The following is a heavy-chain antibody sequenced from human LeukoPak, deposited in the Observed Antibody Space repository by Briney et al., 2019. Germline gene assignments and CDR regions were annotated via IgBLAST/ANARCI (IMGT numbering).Heavy chain of an antibody. CDR2: ISYSGST. Sequence: SETLSLTCTVSGGSISSYYWSWIRQPPGKGLEWIGYISYSGSTNYNPSLKSRVTISIDTSKNQFPLKLSSVAAADTAVYYCARGASGYSYGWGQGTLVTVSS. V-gene: IGHV4-59*01. J-gene: IGHJ4*02. CDR3: ARGASGYSYG. CDR1: GGSISSYY. D-gene: IGHD5-18*01.